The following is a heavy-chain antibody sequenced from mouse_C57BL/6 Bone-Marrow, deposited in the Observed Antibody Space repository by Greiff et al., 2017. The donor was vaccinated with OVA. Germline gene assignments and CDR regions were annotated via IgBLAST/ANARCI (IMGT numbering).Heavy chain of an antibody. V-gene: IGHV14-4*01. D-gene: IGHD2-2*01. J-gene: IGHJ3*01. CDR3: TTVYYGYDAGAWFAY. CDR1: GFNIKDDY. Sequence: VQLKQSGAELVRPGASVKLSCTASGFNIKDDYMPWVKQRPEQGLEWIGWIDPENGDTEYASKFQGKATITADTSSNTAYLQLSSLTSEDTAVYYCTTVYYGYDAGAWFAYWGQGTLVTVSA. CDR2: IDPENGDT.